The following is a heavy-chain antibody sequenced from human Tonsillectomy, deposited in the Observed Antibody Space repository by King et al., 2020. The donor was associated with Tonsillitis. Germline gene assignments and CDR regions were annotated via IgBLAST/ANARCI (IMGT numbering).Heavy chain of an antibody. V-gene: IGHV3-23*04. Sequence: VQLVESGGGLVQPGGSLSLSWVASGFTFLRYAMSWVRQAPGKGLEWVSAISGRGGWSYYADSVKGRVTISRDNSKNTLYLQMNSLRAEDTAVYYCAKEIVGATTWYYGMDVWGQGTTVTVSS. CDR2: ISGRGGWS. CDR3: AKEIVGATTWYYGMDV. CDR1: GFTFLRYA. D-gene: IGHD1-26*01. J-gene: IGHJ6*02.